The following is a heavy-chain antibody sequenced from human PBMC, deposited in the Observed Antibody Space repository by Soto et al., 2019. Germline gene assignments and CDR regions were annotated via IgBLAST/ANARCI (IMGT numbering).Heavy chain of an antibody. J-gene: IGHJ6*02. CDR1: GGSISSGGDY. Sequence: SETLSLTCTVSGGSISSGGDYWSWIRQHPGKGLEWIGYIYYSGSTYYNPSLKSRVTISVDTSKNQFSLKLSSVTAADTAVYYCARDGVGYGDYGNYYYYYGMDVWGQGTTVTVSS. V-gene: IGHV4-31*03. D-gene: IGHD4-17*01. CDR2: IYYSGST. CDR3: ARDGVGYGDYGNYYYYYGMDV.